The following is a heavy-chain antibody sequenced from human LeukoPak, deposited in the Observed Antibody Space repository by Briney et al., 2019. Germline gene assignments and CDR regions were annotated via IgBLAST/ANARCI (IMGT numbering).Heavy chain of an antibody. CDR1: GVTFSDYY. CDR2: ITSSSSYT. Sequence: KPGGSLSLSCDASGVTFSDYYMSWIRQAPGKGLEWVSYITSSSSYTNYADSVKGRFTISRDNAKNSLYLQMNSLRAEDTAVYYCARRSGDYSLAFDIWGQGTMVTVSS. CDR3: ARRSGDYSLAFDI. J-gene: IGHJ3*02. V-gene: IGHV3-11*03. D-gene: IGHD4-17*01.